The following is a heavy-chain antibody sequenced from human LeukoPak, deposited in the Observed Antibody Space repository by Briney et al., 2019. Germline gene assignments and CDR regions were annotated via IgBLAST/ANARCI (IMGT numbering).Heavy chain of an antibody. V-gene: IGHV3-23*01. Sequence: PGGSLRLSCEAAGFSFRDYPMGWVRRASGKRLEWVSGISAGADVIFYADLVKGRFTISRDNSKNTLYLQMNSLRAEDSAEYYCAKSLLTTATGTGRAFDIWGQGTMVTVSA. CDR2: ISAGADVI. J-gene: IGHJ3*02. CDR3: AKSLLTTATGTGRAFDI. CDR1: GFSFRDYP. D-gene: IGHD1-1*01.